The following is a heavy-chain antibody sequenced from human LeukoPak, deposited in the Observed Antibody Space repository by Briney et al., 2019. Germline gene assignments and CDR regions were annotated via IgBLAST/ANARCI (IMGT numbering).Heavy chain of an antibody. CDR2: IIPIFGMA. V-gene: IGHV1-69*04. D-gene: IGHD1-14*01. CDR3: AREVETGTNGYYFDY. Sequence: SVKVSCKASGGTFSSYAISWVRQAPGQGLEWMGRIIPIFGMANYAQKFQGRVTITADKSTSTAYMELSSLRSEDTAVYYCAREVETGTNGYYFDYWGQGTLVTVSS. CDR1: GGTFSSYA. J-gene: IGHJ4*02.